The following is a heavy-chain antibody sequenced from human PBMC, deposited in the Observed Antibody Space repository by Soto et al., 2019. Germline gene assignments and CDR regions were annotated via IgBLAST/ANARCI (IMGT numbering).Heavy chain of an antibody. Sequence: EVQLVESGGGLVQPGRSLRLSCAASGFTFDDYAMHWVRQAPGKGLEWVSGINWDSRTIDYADSVKGRFTISRDNTKNSLYLQMNSLRTEDTAFYYCAICRSNSFYYSGLDVWGQGTTVTVSS. CDR1: GFTFDDYA. CDR3: AICRSNSFYYSGLDV. V-gene: IGHV3-9*01. D-gene: IGHD6-6*01. J-gene: IGHJ6*02. CDR2: INWDSRTI.